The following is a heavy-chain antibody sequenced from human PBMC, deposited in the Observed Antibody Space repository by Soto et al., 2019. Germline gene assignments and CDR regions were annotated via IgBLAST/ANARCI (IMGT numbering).Heavy chain of an antibody. Sequence: SVKVSCKASGGTFSSYAISWVRQAPGQGLEWMGGIIPIFGTANYAQKFQGRVTITADESTSTAYMQLSSLRSEDTAVYYCAGSLRFLSASFDYWGQGTLVTVSS. CDR1: GGTFSSYA. D-gene: IGHD3-3*01. CDR2: IIPIFGTA. V-gene: IGHV1-69*13. J-gene: IGHJ4*02. CDR3: AGSLRFLSASFDY.